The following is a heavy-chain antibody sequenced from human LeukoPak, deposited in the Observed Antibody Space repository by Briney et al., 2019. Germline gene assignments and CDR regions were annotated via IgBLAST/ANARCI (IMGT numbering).Heavy chain of an antibody. V-gene: IGHV4-39*07. CDR2: INHSGST. CDR3: ARGWSFDP. Sequence: SETLSLTCTVSGGSVSSGSYYWSWIRQPPGKGLEWIGEINHSGSTNYNPSLKSRVTISVDTSKNQFSLKLSSVTAADTAVYYCARGWSFDPWGQGTLVTVSS. J-gene: IGHJ5*02. D-gene: IGHD6-13*01. CDR1: GGSVSSGSYY.